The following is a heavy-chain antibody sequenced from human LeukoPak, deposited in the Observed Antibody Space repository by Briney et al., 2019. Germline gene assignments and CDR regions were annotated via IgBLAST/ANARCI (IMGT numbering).Heavy chain of an antibody. CDR3: ARDRYCSSTSCYSDY. Sequence: GGSLRLSCAASGFTFSSYSMNWVRQAPGKGLEWVSSISSSSSYIYYADSVKGRFTISRDNAKNSLYLQMNSLRAEDTAVYYCARDRYCSSTSCYSDYWGQGTLVTVSS. J-gene: IGHJ4*02. CDR2: ISSSSSYI. D-gene: IGHD2-2*02. V-gene: IGHV3-21*01. CDR1: GFTFSSYS.